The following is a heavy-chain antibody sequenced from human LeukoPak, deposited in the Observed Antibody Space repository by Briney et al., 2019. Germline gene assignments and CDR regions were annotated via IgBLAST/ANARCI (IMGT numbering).Heavy chain of an antibody. Sequence: GGSLRLSCAASGFTVSGNSMSWVRQAPGKGLEWVSITYSGGSTYYADSVKGRFTISRDNSKNTLFLQMNSLRAEDTAVYYCARVGTDWSNDYWGQGTLVTVSS. D-gene: IGHD3-9*01. V-gene: IGHV3-53*01. J-gene: IGHJ4*02. CDR2: TYSGGST. CDR3: ARVGTDWSNDY. CDR1: GFTVSGNS.